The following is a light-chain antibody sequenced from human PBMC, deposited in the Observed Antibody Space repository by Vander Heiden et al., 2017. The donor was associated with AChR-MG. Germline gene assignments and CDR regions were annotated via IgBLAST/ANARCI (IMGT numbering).Light chain of an antibody. CDR1: ALPKQY. J-gene: IGLJ1*01. CDR2: KDS. V-gene: IGLV3-25*03. CDR3: QSADSSGTYV. Sequence: SYELTQPPSVSVSPGQTARITCSGDALPKQYAYWYQQKPGQAPILVIYKDSERPSGIPERFSGSSSGTTVTLTISGVQAEDDAYYYCQSADSSGTYVFGTGTKVTVL.